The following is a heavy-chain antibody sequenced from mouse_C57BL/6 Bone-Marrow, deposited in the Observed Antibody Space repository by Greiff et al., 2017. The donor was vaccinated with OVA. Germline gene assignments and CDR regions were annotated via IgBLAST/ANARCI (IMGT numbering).Heavy chain of an antibody. CDR3: ARKITTVVVPYFDV. Sequence: VQLQQSGPELVKPGASVKMSCKASGYTFTDYNMHWVKQSHGKSLEWIGYINPNNGGTSYNQKFKGKATLTVNKSSSTAYMELRSLTSEDSAVYYCARKITTVVVPYFDVWGTGTTVTVSS. J-gene: IGHJ1*03. CDR1: GYTFTDYN. V-gene: IGHV1-22*01. D-gene: IGHD1-1*01. CDR2: INPNNGGT.